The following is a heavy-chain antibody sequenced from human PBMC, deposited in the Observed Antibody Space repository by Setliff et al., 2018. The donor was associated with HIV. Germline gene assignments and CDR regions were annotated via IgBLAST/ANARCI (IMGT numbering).Heavy chain of an antibody. V-gene: IGHV4-4*08. CDR3: ARASSRLNCSGGSCYRAPYAFDI. D-gene: IGHD2-15*01. J-gene: IGHJ3*02. CDR1: GDSMSGYY. CDR2: IHTSGST. Sequence: PSETLSLTCAVSGDSMSGYYWSWIRQSPGKKLEWIGYIHTSGSTNYNPSLKSRVTISLDTSNDRFSLRLSSVTAADTAVYYCARASSRLNCSGGSCYRAPYAFDIWGQGTMVTVSS.